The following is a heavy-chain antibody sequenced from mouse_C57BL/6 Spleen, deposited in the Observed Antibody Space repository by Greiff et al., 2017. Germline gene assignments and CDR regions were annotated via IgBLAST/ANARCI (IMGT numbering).Heavy chain of an antibody. CDR3: ARRTAQATGFAY. V-gene: IGHV1-50*01. J-gene: IGHJ3*01. D-gene: IGHD3-2*02. CDR1: GYTFTSYW. CDR2: IDPSDSYT. Sequence: QVQLQQPGAELVKPGASVKLSCKASGYTFTSYWMQWVKQRPGQGLEWIGEIDPSDSYTNYNQKFKDKATLTVDTSSSTAYMQLSSLTSEDSAVYYCARRTAQATGFAYWGQGTLVTVSA.